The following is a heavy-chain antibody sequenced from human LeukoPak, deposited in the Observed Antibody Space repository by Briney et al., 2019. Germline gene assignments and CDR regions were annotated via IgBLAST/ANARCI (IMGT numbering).Heavy chain of an antibody. CDR2: ISHSGRTI. CDR1: GFTFSNYE. V-gene: IGHV3-48*03. Sequence: GGSLRLSCAASGFTFSNYELNWVRQAPGMGLEWVSYISHSGRTIYSADSVKGRFTISRDNAKNSLYLQMNSLRAEDTAVYYCARGIGSSWPGWFDPWGQGTLVTVSS. J-gene: IGHJ5*02. D-gene: IGHD6-13*01. CDR3: ARGIGSSWPGWFDP.